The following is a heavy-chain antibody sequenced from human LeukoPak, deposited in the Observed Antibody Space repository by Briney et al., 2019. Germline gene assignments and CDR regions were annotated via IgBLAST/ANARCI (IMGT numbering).Heavy chain of an antibody. J-gene: IGHJ4*02. CDR1: GGSISSYY. CDR2: IYYSGST. V-gene: IGHV4-59*01. D-gene: IGHD6-19*01. Sequence: SETLSLTCTVSGGSISSYYWSWIRQPPGKGLEWIGYIYYSGSTNYNPSLKSRVTISVDTSKNQFSLKLSSVTAADTAVCYCATLAYSSGWYYNDYWGQGTLVTVSS. CDR3: ATLAYSSGWYYNDY.